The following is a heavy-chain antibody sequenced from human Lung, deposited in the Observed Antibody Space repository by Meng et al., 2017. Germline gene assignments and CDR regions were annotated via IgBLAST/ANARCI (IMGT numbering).Heavy chain of an antibody. J-gene: IGHJ4*02. D-gene: IGHD3-10*01. CDR1: GYTFTTYA. CDR3: ARGHHVSTMMRGVFFDF. V-gene: IGHV1-3*01. CDR2: INAGNGNR. Sequence: ASVKVSCKASGYTFTTYAMHWVRQAPGQGLEWMGWINAGNGNRKYSQKFLGRVTITRDTSASTAYMELSSLRSEDTAVYYCARGHHVSTMMRGVFFDFWGQGTRVTVSS.